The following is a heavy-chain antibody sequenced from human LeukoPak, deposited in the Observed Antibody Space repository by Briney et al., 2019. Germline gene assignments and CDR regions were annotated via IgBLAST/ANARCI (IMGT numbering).Heavy chain of an antibody. V-gene: IGHV1-69*13. Sequence: SVKVSCKASGGTFSSYAISWVRQASGQGLEWMGGIIPIFGTANYAQKFQGRVTITADESTSTAYMELSSLRSEDTAVYYCARARGSAVALFDYWGQGTLVTVSS. CDR2: IIPIFGTA. CDR3: ARARGSAVALFDY. J-gene: IGHJ4*02. CDR1: GGTFSSYA. D-gene: IGHD6-19*01.